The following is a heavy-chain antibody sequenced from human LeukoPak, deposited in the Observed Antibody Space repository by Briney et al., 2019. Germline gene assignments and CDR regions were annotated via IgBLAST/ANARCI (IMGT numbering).Heavy chain of an antibody. V-gene: IGHV4-39*01. CDR3: ARQEYFDWLNFDY. CDR1: GGSISSSSYY. Sequence: SETLSLTCTVSGGSISSSSYYWGWIRQPPGKGLEWIGSIYYSGSTYYNPSLKSRVTISVDTSKNQFSLKLSSVTAADTAAYYCARQEYFDWLNFDYWGQGTLVTVSS. J-gene: IGHJ4*02. CDR2: IYYSGST. D-gene: IGHD3-9*01.